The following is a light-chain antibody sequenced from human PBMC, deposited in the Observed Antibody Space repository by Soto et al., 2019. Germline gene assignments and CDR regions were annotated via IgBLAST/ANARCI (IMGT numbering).Light chain of an antibody. CDR3: HSYDVSLSGPV. CDR1: SSNVGAGYD. Sequence: QSVLTQPPSLSGALGQRVTISCTGSSSNVGAGYDVHWYQQLPGTAPRVLIYDNNSRPSGVPDRFSGSKSGTSASLAITGLRAEDEADYYCHSYDVSLSGPVFGGGTKLTVL. CDR2: DNN. V-gene: IGLV1-40*01. J-gene: IGLJ2*01.